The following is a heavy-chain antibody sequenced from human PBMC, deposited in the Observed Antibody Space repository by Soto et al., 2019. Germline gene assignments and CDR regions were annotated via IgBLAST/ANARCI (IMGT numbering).Heavy chain of an antibody. J-gene: IGHJ4*02. CDR3: AHIVLRTVFGLVTTTAIYFDF. D-gene: IGHD3-3*01. Sequence: QITLNESGPTQVKPRQTLTLTCTFSGFSLTTSGVGVGWIRQSPGKAPEWLALIYWDDDKRYSPSLKSRLTINKDTSKNQVVLTMADLDPADTATYYCAHIVLRTVFGLVTTTAIYFDFWGQGTPVAVSS. CDR2: IYWDDDK. V-gene: IGHV2-5*02. CDR1: GFSLTTSGVG.